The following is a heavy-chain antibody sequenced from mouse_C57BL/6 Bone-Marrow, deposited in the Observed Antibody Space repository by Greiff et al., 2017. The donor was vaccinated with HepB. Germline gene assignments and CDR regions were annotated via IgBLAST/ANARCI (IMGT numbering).Heavy chain of an antibody. CDR2: INSDGGST. V-gene: IGHV5-2*01. CDR1: EYEFPSHD. J-gene: IGHJ4*01. Sequence: VQLQQSGGGLVQPGESLKLSCESNEYEFPSHDMSWVRKTPEKRLELVAAINSDGGSTYYPDTMEIRFIISRDNTKKNLYLQMSSLRSEDTALYYCARHREDYAMDYWGQGTSVTVSS. CDR3: ARHREDYAMDY.